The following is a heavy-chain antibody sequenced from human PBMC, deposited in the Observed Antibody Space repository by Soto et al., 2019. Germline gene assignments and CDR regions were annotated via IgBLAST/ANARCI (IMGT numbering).Heavy chain of an antibody. CDR2: ISDGSST. J-gene: IGHJ4*02. V-gene: IGHV3-74*01. CDR1: GFTFSSYA. Sequence: GGSLRLSCAASGFTFSSYAMSWVRQAPGKGLEWVSAISDGSSTSYADSVKGRFTISRDNAKNTLYLQMNSLRAEDTAVYYCARAAEVATIFGYWGQGNLVTVSS. CDR3: ARAAEVATIFGY. D-gene: IGHD5-12*01.